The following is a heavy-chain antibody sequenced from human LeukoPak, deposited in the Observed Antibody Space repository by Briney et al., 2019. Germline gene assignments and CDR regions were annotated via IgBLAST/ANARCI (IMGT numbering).Heavy chain of an antibody. Sequence: ASVKVSCKASGYTFTGYYMHWVRQAPGQGLEWMGRINPNSGGTNYAQKFQGRVTMTRDTSISTAYMELSGLRSDDTAVYYCARGPEEWELLGPPDYWGQGTLVTVSS. J-gene: IGHJ4*02. CDR2: INPNSGGT. CDR3: ARGPEEWELLGPPDY. V-gene: IGHV1-2*06. CDR1: GYTFTGYY. D-gene: IGHD1-26*01.